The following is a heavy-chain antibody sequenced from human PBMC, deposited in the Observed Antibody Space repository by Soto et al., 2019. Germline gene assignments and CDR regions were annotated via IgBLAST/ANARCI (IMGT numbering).Heavy chain of an antibody. CDR1: GFTFISYD. D-gene: IGHD3-16*02. V-gene: IGHV3-13*01. Sequence: PGGSLSLSCASSGFTFISYDMHWVRQATGKGLEWVSAIGTAGDTYYPGSVKGRFTISRENAKNSLYLQMNSLRAGDTAVYYCARARYDYVCGSYRPYFDYWGQGTLVTVSS. J-gene: IGHJ4*02. CDR3: ARARYDYVCGSYRPYFDY. CDR2: IGTAGDT.